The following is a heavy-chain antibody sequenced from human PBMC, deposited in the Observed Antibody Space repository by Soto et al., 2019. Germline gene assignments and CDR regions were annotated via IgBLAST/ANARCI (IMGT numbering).Heavy chain of an antibody. CDR3: AKDPRYCSSTSCYPLWDY. CDR2: ISGSGGST. CDR1: GFTFSSYA. J-gene: IGHJ4*02. V-gene: IGHV3-23*01. Sequence: EVQLLESGGGLVQPGGSLRLSCAASGFTFSSYAMSWVRLAPGKGLEWVSAISGSGGSTYYADSVKGRFTISRDNSKNTLYLQMNSLRAEDTAVYYCAKDPRYCSSTSCYPLWDYWGQGTLVTVSS. D-gene: IGHD2-2*01.